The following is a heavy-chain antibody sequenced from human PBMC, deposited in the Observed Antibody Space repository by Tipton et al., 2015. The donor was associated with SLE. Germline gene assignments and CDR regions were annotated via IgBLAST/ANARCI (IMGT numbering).Heavy chain of an antibody. J-gene: IGHJ4*02. CDR1: GGSISSGGYY. D-gene: IGHD6-19*01. CDR3: ATELFRGYTIGWGPDY. V-gene: IGHV4-30-2*01. Sequence: TLSLTCNVSGGSISSGGYYWSWIRQHPGKGLQWIGYIFHSGITYYNPSLKSRVTMSVDRSKNQFSLRLTSVTAADTAVYYCATELFRGYTIGWGPDYWGRETLVTVSS. CDR2: IFHSGIT.